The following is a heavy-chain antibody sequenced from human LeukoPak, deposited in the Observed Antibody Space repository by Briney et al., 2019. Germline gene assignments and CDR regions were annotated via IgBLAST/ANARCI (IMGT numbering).Heavy chain of an antibody. V-gene: IGHV1-69*13. Sequence: SVKVSCKASGGTFSSYAISWVRQAPGQGLEWMGGIIPIFGTANYAQKFQGRVTITADESTSTAYMELSSLRSEDTAVYYCARKGKLHDAFDIWGQGTMVTVSS. J-gene: IGHJ3*02. CDR3: ARKGKLHDAFDI. CDR2: IIPIFGTA. D-gene: IGHD4-23*01. CDR1: GGTFSSYA.